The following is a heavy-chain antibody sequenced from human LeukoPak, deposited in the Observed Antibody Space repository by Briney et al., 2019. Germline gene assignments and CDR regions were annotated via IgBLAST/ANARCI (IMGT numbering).Heavy chain of an antibody. CDR2: ITGSGGTT. J-gene: IGHJ4*02. D-gene: IGHD2-21*02. V-gene: IGHV3-23*01. CDR1: GFTFSSYA. CDR3: AREPHHCGGDCYSLSDY. Sequence: QAGGSLRLSCAASGFTFSSYAMTWVRQAPGKGLEWVSVITGSGGTTYYGDPVKGRFTISRDNSKNTLYLQMNSLRAEDTAVYYCAREPHHCGGDCYSLSDYWGQETLVTVSS.